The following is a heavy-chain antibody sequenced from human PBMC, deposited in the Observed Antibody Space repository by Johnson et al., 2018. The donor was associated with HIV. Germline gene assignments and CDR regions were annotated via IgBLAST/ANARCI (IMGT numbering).Heavy chain of an antibody. D-gene: IGHD6-13*01. CDR3: AKNFGKILAAGGLEVGDAFDI. J-gene: IGHJ3*02. CDR2: IWYDGSNK. Sequence: QMLLVESGGGVVQPGRSLRLSCAASGFTFSSYGMHWVRQAPGKGLEWVAVIWYDGSNKYYADSVKGRFTISRDNSKNTLYLQMNNLRADDTAMYYCAKNFGKILAAGGLEVGDAFDIWGQGTMVTVSS. V-gene: IGHV3-33*06. CDR1: GFTFSSYG.